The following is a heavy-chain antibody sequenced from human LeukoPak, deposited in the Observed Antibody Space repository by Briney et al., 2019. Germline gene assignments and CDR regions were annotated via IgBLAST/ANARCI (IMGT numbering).Heavy chain of an antibody. D-gene: IGHD2-2*01. CDR3: ARAPITSPFYFDH. Sequence: PGGSLRLSCSASGFGFGDHGMSWVRQVPGKGLEWVSGINWSGGSTGYADPVRGRLTISRDNAKNSLYLQMDSLTAEDTALYYCARAPITSPFYFDHWGQGTLVTVSS. J-gene: IGHJ4*02. CDR2: INWSGGST. V-gene: IGHV3-20*04. CDR1: GFGFGDHG.